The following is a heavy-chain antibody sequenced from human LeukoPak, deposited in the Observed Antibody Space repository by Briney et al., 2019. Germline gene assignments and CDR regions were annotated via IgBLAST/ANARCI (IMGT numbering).Heavy chain of an antibody. J-gene: IGHJ6*02. CDR2: IHYSGRA. Sequence: SETLSLTCSVSGGSISGYYWTWVRQPPGKGLEWIGQIHYSGRADYNPSLKSRITMSVDTSRNQISLKLSSVTAADTAIFYCVRFGVNYDMDVWGQGTTVTVFS. CDR1: GGSISGYY. D-gene: IGHD3-16*01. V-gene: IGHV4-59*01. CDR3: VRFGVNYDMDV.